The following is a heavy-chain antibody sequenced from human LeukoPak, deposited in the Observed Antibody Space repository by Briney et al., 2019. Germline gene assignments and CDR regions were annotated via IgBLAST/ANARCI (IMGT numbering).Heavy chain of an antibody. Sequence: PGGSLRLSCAASGFTFSSYAMSWVRQAPGKGLEWVSAISGSGGSTYYADSVKGRFTISRDNSKSTMSLQMSSLRAGDTALYYCAKGSGNGYGSGPFDYWGQGTLVTVSS. V-gene: IGHV3-23*01. D-gene: IGHD3-10*01. J-gene: IGHJ4*02. CDR2: ISGSGGST. CDR1: GFTFSSYA. CDR3: AKGSGNGYGSGPFDY.